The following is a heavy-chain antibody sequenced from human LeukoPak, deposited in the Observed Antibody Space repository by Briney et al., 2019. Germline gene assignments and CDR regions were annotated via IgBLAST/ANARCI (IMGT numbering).Heavy chain of an antibody. V-gene: IGHV1-69*06. Sequence: SSVKVSCQASGGTFRHCAISWVRQAPGQGLEWMGGIIPIFGTANYAQRFQGRVTITADKSTSTAYMELSSLRSEDTAVYYCAREEGGSGKIDAFDIWGQGTMVTVSS. J-gene: IGHJ3*02. D-gene: IGHD3-10*01. CDR3: AREEGGSGKIDAFDI. CDR2: IIPIFGTA. CDR1: GGTFRHCA.